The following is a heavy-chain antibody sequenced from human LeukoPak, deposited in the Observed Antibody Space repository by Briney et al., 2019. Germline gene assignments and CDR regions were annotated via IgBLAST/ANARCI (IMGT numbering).Heavy chain of an antibody. V-gene: IGHV1-8*01. CDR3: ARGGGSSWTQRGYFQY. CDR2: MNPNSGNT. Sequence: ASVKVSCKASGGTFTSYDINWVRQAPGQGLEWMGWMNPNSGNTGYAQKFQGRVSMTRDTSTSTAYMELSSLTSEDTAVYYCARGGGSSWTQRGYFQYWGQGTLVTVSS. D-gene: IGHD6-13*01. J-gene: IGHJ1*01. CDR1: GGTFTSYD.